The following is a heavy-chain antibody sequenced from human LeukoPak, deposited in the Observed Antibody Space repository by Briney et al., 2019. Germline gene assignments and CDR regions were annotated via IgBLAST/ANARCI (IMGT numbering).Heavy chain of an antibody. CDR3: AKARTQNYYDSSGEFDY. Sequence: GGSLRLSCAASGFTFSSYGMHWVRQAPGKGLEWVAVIWYDGSNKYYADSVKGRFTISRDNSKNTLYLQMNNLRAEDTAVYYCAKARTQNYYDSSGEFDYWGQGTLVTVSS. D-gene: IGHD3-22*01. J-gene: IGHJ4*02. V-gene: IGHV3-33*06. CDR2: IWYDGSNK. CDR1: GFTFSSYG.